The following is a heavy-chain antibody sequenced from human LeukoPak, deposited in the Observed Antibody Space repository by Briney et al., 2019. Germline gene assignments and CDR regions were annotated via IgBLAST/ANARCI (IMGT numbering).Heavy chain of an antibody. Sequence: ASVKVSCKASGGTFISYAISWVRQAPGQGLEWMGGIIPIFGTANYAQKFQGRVTITADESTSTAYMELSSLRSEDTAVYYCASRPNDSSGYYYWWGQGTLVTVSS. V-gene: IGHV1-69*13. J-gene: IGHJ4*02. CDR1: GGTFISYA. CDR3: ASRPNDSSGYYYW. D-gene: IGHD3-22*01. CDR2: IIPIFGTA.